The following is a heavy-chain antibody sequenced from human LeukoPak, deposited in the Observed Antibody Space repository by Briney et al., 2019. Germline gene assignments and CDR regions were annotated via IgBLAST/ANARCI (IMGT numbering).Heavy chain of an antibody. CDR3: AKDRDDYVWGSYLGAFDI. D-gene: IGHD3-16*01. CDR1: GFTFSSYA. V-gene: IGHV3-23*01. J-gene: IGHJ3*02. CDR2: ISGSGGST. Sequence: PGGSLRLSCAASGFTFSSYAMSWVRQAPGKGLEWVPAISGSGGSTYYADSVKGRFTISRDNSKNTLYLQMNSLRAEDTAVFYCAKDRDDYVWGSYLGAFDIWGQGTMVTVSS.